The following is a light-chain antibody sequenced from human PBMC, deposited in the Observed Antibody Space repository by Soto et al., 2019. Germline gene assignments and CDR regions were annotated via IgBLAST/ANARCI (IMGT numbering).Light chain of an antibody. J-gene: IGKJ1*01. CDR3: QQYNNWPPWT. V-gene: IGKV3-15*01. CDR1: QSVSNN. Sequence: ILMTQSPATLSVSPGERATLSCRASQSVSNNLAWYQKKPGQAPRLLIYDASTRATGIPARISGSGSGTEFTLTISGLQSEDFAVYYCQQYNNWPPWTFGQGTKVEIK. CDR2: DAS.